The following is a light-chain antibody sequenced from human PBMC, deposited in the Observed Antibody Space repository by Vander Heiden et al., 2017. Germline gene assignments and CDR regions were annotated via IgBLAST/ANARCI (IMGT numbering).Light chain of an antibody. J-gene: IGKJ1*01. CDR1: QSVSSY. CDR3: QQRSNWPPTWT. Sequence: EIVLTQSPATLSLSPGERATLSCRASQSVSSYLAWYQQKPGHAPRLLIYDASNRATGIPARFSGSGSGTDFTLTISSLEPEDFAVYYCQQRSNWPPTWTFGQGTKVEIK. V-gene: IGKV3-11*01. CDR2: DAS.